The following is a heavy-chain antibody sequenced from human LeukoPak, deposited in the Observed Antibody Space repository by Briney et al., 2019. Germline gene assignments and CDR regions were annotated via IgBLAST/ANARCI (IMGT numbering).Heavy chain of an antibody. CDR3: ARHGASYGYFDY. CDR2: TYYSGST. Sequence: PSETLSLTCTVSGGSNSSSSYYWGWIRQPPGKGLEWIGSTYYSGSTYQNPSLESRVSISVDTSKEQFSLKLSSVTAADTAVYYCARHGASYGYFDYWGQGTLVTVSS. V-gene: IGHV4-39*01. CDR1: GGSNSSSSYY. D-gene: IGHD3-16*01. J-gene: IGHJ4*02.